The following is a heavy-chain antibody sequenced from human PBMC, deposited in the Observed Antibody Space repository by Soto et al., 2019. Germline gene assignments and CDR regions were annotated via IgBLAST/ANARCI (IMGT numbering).Heavy chain of an antibody. CDR3: ARDPVGPVYAMDV. V-gene: IGHV3-33*01. Sequence: QERLVESGGGVVQPGRSLRLSCTASGFTFGTYGMHWVRQTPGTGLEWVAVLGFDGGGRYYADSVKGRYTITRDNSRNTLYLQMGSLRVHDTALYYCARDPVGPVYAMDVWGQGTTVTVSS. CDR2: LGFDGGGR. J-gene: IGHJ6*02. D-gene: IGHD1-26*01. CDR1: GFTFGTYG.